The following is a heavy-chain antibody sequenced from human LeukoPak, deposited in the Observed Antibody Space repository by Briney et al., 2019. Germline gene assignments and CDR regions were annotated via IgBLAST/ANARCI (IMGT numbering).Heavy chain of an antibody. CDR3: ARNNGMDV. J-gene: IGHJ6*02. V-gene: IGHV3-7*03. CDR2: VNRDGSET. Sequence: PGGSLRLSCAASGFALSSHWVTWVRQVPGRGPEWVANVNRDGSETYYLDSVKGRFTIFKDNAKNSLYLHMNSLRAEDTALYHCARNNGMDVWGQGTTVIVSS. CDR1: GFALSSHW.